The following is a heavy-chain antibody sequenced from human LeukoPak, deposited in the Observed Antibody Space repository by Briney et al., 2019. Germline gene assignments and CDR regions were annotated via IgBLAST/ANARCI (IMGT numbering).Heavy chain of an antibody. V-gene: IGHV3-21*01. J-gene: IGHJ4*02. CDR2: ISSSSSYI. CDR1: GFTFSSYS. Sequence: KSGGSLRLSCAASGFTFSSYSMNWVRQAPGKGLEWVSSISSSSSYIYYADSVKGRFTISRDNAKNSLYLQMNSLRAEDTAVYYCARWASYGRSGDYWGQGTLVTVSS. CDR3: ARWASYGRSGDY. D-gene: IGHD5-18*01.